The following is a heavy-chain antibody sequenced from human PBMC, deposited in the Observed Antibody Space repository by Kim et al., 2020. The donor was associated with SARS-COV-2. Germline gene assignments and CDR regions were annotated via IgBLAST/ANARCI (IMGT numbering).Heavy chain of an antibody. J-gene: IGHJ4*02. Sequence: ASVKVSCKASGYTFTGYYMHWVRQAPGQGLEWMGWINPNSGGTNYAQKFQGRVTMTRDTSISTAYMELSRLRSDDTAVYYCARVWPYSGRPGEGVGFDYWGQGTLVTVSS. CDR3: ARVWPYSGRPGEGVGFDY. CDR2: INPNSGGT. D-gene: IGHD1-26*01. V-gene: IGHV1-2*02. CDR1: GYTFTGYY.